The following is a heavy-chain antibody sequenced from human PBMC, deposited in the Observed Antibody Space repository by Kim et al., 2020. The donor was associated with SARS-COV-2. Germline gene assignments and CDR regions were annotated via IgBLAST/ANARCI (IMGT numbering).Heavy chain of an antibody. CDR2: IYYSGST. CDR3: ARDGGGSYFGYYYYYMDV. J-gene: IGHJ6*03. D-gene: IGHD1-26*01. Sequence: SETLSLTCTVSGGSISSYSWSWIRQPPGKGLGWIGSIYYSGSTNYNPTLKSRVPISVDTSKNQFSLKLSSVTATDTAVYYFARDGGGSYFGYYYYYMDV. V-gene: IGHV4-59*01. CDR1: GGSISSYS.